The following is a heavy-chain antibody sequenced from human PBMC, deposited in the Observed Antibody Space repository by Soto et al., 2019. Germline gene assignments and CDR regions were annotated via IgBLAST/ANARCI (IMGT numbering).Heavy chain of an antibody. V-gene: IGHV1-18*01. CDR1: GYAFTTYG. CDR2: ISAHNGNT. Sequence: QVHLVQSGAEVKKPGASVNVSCKGSGYAFTTYGITWVRQAPGQGLEWMGWISAHNGNTNYGQKLMGIVTVTRDTSTSTAYMKRRSLRSDDTAVYYCARGRYGDYWGQGALVTVS. CDR3: ARGRYGDY. J-gene: IGHJ4*02. D-gene: IGHD1-1*01.